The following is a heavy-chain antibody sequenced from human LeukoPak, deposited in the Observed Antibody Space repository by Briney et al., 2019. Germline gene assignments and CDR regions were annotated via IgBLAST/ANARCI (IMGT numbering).Heavy chain of an antibody. V-gene: IGHV1-46*01. D-gene: IGHD3-9*01. CDR1: RYTFTNYY. CDR3: ARPYYDFLTGSYYFDY. J-gene: IGHJ4*02. Sequence: EASVKVSCKASRYTFTNYYMHWVRQAPGQRLEWMGIIKPSGGSTSYSQTFQGRVSMTRDTSTSTVYVELSSLRSEDTAVYYCARPYYDFLTGSYYFDYWGQGTLVTVSS. CDR2: IKPSGGST.